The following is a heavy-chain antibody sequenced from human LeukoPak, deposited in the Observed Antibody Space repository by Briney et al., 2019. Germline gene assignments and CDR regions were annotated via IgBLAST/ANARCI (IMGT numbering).Heavy chain of an antibody. CDR1: GGSFSGYY. CDR2: IYYSGST. D-gene: IGHD2-2*02. J-gene: IGHJ4*02. Sequence: PSETLSLTCAVYGGSFSGYYWSWIRQPPGKGLEWIGYIYYSGSTNYNPSLEGRVTISVDTSKNQFSLKLSSVTAADTAVYYCARYHCTSTSCYNFDYWGQGTLVTVSS. CDR3: ARYHCTSTSCYNFDY. V-gene: IGHV4-59*01.